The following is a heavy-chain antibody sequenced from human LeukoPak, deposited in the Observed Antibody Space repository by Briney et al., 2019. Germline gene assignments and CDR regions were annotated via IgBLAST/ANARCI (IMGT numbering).Heavy chain of an antibody. Sequence: PQTLSLTCTVSGGSIISDYWSWIRQPPGKGLEWIGYIYYSGSTNYNPSLKSRVAISVDTSKNQFSLKLSSVTAADTAVYYCARLAYYDSSGYLEGGDAFDIWGQGTMVTVSS. CDR2: IYYSGST. CDR1: GGSIISDY. CDR3: ARLAYYDSSGYLEGGDAFDI. J-gene: IGHJ3*02. V-gene: IGHV4-59*01. D-gene: IGHD3-22*01.